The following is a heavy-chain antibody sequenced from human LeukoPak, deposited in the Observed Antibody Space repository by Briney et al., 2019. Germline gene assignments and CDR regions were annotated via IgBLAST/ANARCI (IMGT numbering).Heavy chain of an antibody. CDR1: GGSITTHF. CDR3: ARHKDYGDYFDY. J-gene: IGHJ4*02. D-gene: IGHD4-17*01. V-gene: IGHV4-59*08. Sequence: PSETLSLTCTVSGGSITTHFWTWVRQPPGKGPEWIGYVHYSESSNYNPSLKSRITMSPDTSKNQISLRLASVTAADTAVYYCARHKDYGDYFDYWGQGTLVTVSS. CDR2: VHYSESS.